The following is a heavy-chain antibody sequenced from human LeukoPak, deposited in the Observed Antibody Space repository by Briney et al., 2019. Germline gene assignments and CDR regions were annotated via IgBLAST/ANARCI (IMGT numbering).Heavy chain of an antibody. CDR1: GFTFSSYS. V-gene: IGHV3-21*04. Sequence: GGSLRLSCAASGFTFSSYSMNWVRQAPGKGLEWVSSISSSSSYIYYADSVKGRFTISRDNAKNSLYLQMNSLRAEDTAVYYCARDLWGAAENDYWGQGTLVTVSS. D-gene: IGHD1-26*01. CDR2: ISSSSSYI. CDR3: ARDLWGAAENDY. J-gene: IGHJ4*02.